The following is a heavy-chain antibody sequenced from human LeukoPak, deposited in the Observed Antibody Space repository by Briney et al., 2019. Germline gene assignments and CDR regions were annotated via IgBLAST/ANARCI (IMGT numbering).Heavy chain of an antibody. CDR2: IYYSGST. V-gene: IGHV4-61*01. D-gene: IGHD3-22*01. CDR3: ARAYYYDSSGYEVYFDY. J-gene: IGHJ4*02. Sequence: PSETLSLTCTVSGGSVSSGSYYWSWIRQPPGKGLEWIGYIYYSGSTNYNPSLKSRVTISVDRSKNQFSLKLSSVTAADTAVYYCARAYYYDSSGYEVYFDYWGQGTLVTVSS. CDR1: GGSVSSGSYY.